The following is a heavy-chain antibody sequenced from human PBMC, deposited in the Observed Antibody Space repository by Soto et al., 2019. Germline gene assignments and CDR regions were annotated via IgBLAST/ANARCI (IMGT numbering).Heavy chain of an antibody. Sequence: QVQLVESGGGVVQPGRSLRLSCAASGFTFSSYGMHWVRQAPGKGLEWVAVISYDGSNKYYADYVKGRYTISRDNSKNTLYLQMNSLRAEDTAVYYCAKDLWGEATTKQSYYYGMDVWGQGTTVTVSS. J-gene: IGHJ6*02. CDR3: AKDLWGEATTKQSYYYGMDV. CDR1: GFTFSSYG. CDR2: ISYDGSNK. D-gene: IGHD5-12*01. V-gene: IGHV3-30*18.